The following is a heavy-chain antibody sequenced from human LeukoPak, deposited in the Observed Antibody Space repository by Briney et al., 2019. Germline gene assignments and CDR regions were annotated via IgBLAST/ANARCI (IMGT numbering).Heavy chain of an antibody. D-gene: IGHD3-22*01. CDR2: INHSGST. CDR1: GGSFSGYY. J-gene: IGHJ4*02. CDR3: ARGPAADYYDSSGYPYYFDY. V-gene: IGHV4-34*01. Sequence: KPSETLSLTCAVYGGSFSGYYWSWIRQPPGKGLEWIGEINHSGSTNYNPSLKSRVTISVDTSKNQFSLKLSSVTAADTAVYYCARGPAADYYDSSGYPYYFDYWGQGTLVTVSS.